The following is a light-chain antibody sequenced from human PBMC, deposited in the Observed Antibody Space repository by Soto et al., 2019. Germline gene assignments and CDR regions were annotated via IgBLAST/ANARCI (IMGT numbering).Light chain of an antibody. V-gene: IGKV3-20*01. J-gene: IGKJ1*01. CDR3: QQYGISPRT. CDR2: GAS. CDR1: QSVSSSY. Sequence: EIVLTQSPGTLSLSPGERATLSCRASQSVSSSYLAWYQQKPGQAPRLLIYGASSRATGIPDRFSGSGSGTDSTLTISSLEPEDFAVYYCQQYGISPRTFGQGTKVEIK.